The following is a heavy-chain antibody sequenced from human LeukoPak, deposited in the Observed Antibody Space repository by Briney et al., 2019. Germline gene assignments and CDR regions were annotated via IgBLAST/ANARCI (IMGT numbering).Heavy chain of an antibody. CDR1: GGTFSSYA. Sequence: GASVKVSCKASGGTFSSYAISWVRQAPGQGLEWMGGIIPIFGTANYAQKFQGRVTITADQSTSTVYMELSSLRSEDTAVYYCARDLGGLGYCSSTSCYSNWFDPWGQGTLVTVSS. CDR3: ARDLGGLGYCSSTSCYSNWFDP. J-gene: IGHJ5*02. V-gene: IGHV1-69*13. D-gene: IGHD2-2*02. CDR2: IIPIFGTA.